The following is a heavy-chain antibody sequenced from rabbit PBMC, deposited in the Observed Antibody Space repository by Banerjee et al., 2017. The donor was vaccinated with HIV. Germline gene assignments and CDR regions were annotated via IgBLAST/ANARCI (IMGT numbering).Heavy chain of an antibody. Sequence: QSLEESGGDLVKPGASLTLTCTASGLDFSSGYWICWVRQAPGKGLEWIACIYTGSSGSTYYASWAKGRFTISKTSSTTVTLQMTSLTAADTATYFCARDLSYYYDMDLWGQGTLVTVS. V-gene: IGHV1S40*01. J-gene: IGHJ6*01. CDR1: GLDFSSGYW. CDR3: ARDLSYYYDMDL. CDR2: IYTGSSGST.